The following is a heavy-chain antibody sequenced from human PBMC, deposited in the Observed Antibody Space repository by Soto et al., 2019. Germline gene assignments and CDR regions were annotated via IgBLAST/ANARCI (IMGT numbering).Heavy chain of an antibody. D-gene: IGHD1-26*01. Sequence: EVQLVESGGGLVQPGGSLRLSCAASGFTFSSYWMHWVRQAPGKGLVWVSRINSDGSSTSYADSVKGRFPISRDNAKNTLYLQMNRLRAEDTAVYYCARSGATLSYGMDVWGQGTTVTVSS. CDR3: ARSGATLSYGMDV. J-gene: IGHJ6*02. CDR1: GFTFSSYW. V-gene: IGHV3-74*01. CDR2: INSDGSST.